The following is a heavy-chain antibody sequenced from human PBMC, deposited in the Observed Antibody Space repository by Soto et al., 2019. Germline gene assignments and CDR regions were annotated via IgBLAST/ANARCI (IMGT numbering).Heavy chain of an antibody. V-gene: IGHV4-59*12. Sequence: SETLSLTCTVSGGSISSYYWSWIRQPPGKGLEWIGYIYYSGRTNYNPSLKSRVTISVDTSKNQFSLKLFSVTAADTAVYYCARDSSSPIGANWFDPWGEGTLVT. J-gene: IGHJ5*02. D-gene: IGHD2-2*01. CDR2: IYYSGRT. CDR1: GGSISSYY. CDR3: ARDSSSPIGANWFDP.